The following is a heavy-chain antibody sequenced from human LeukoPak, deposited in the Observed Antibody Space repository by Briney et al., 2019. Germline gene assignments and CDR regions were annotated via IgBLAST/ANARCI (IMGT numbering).Heavy chain of an antibody. J-gene: IGHJ4*02. Sequence: PGGSLRLSCAASGFTFSSYWVHWVRQAPGKGLVWVSRINSDGSATTYADSVKGRFTISRDDANNTLYLQMNSLRAEDTAVYYCAKASYRVVVAAPDYWGQGTLVTVSS. CDR1: GFTFSSYW. CDR3: AKASYRVVVAAPDY. D-gene: IGHD2-15*01. V-gene: IGHV3-74*01. CDR2: INSDGSAT.